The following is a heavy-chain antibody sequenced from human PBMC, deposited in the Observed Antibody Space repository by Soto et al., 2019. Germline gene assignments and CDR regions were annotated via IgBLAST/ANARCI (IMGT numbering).Heavy chain of an antibody. Sequence: GESLKISCKGSGCSFTSYWIGWVRPMPGKSLEWMGIIYPGDSDTRYSPSFQGQVTISADKSISTAYLQWSSLKASDTAMYYCATLVPSITMIGRAFDIWGQGTMVTVSS. CDR2: IYPGDSDT. D-gene: IGHD3-22*01. CDR3: ATLVPSITMIGRAFDI. V-gene: IGHV5-51*01. CDR1: GCSFTSYW. J-gene: IGHJ3*02.